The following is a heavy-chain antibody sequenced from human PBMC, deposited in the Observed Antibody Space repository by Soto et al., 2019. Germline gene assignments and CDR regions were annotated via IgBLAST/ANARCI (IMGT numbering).Heavy chain of an antibody. CDR2: MNPNSGHT. Sequence: QVQLVQSGAEVKKPGASVKVSCKASGYTFTSHDINWMRQTTGQGLEWMGWMNPNSGHTNYAQKFHGRVTITRDTSIRTDYMELTNPRSDGTAIYYCASDMSTAWGQGPLVTVSS. D-gene: IGHD3-16*01. J-gene: IGHJ5*02. CDR1: GYTFTSHD. V-gene: IGHV1-8*01. CDR3: ASDMSTA.